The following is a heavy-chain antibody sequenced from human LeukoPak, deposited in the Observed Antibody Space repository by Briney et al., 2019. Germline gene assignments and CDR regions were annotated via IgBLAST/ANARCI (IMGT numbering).Heavy chain of an antibody. CDR2: ISDSGSSV. CDR3: AKDRYSSV. CDR1: GFTFSTYE. V-gene: IGHV3-48*03. J-gene: IGHJ4*02. Sequence: GGSLRLSCAASGFTFSTYEMNWVRQAPGEGLEWISYISDSGSSVKYADSVKGRFTISRDNAKNSLYLQMNSLRAEDTAVYYCAKDRYSSVWGQGILVTVSS. D-gene: IGHD6-19*01.